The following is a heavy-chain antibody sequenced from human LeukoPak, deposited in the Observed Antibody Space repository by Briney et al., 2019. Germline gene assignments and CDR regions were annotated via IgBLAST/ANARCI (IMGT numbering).Heavy chain of an antibody. CDR2: IIPIFGTA. CDR1: GGTFSSYA. V-gene: IGHV1-69*13. CDR3: ARVESYKYCFDY. J-gene: IGHJ4*02. D-gene: IGHD3-10*01. Sequence: ASVKVSCKASGGTFSSYAISWVRQAPGQGLEWMGGIIPIFGTANYAQKFQGRVTITADESTSTAYMELSSLRSEDTAVYYCARVESYKYCFDYWGQGTLVTVSS.